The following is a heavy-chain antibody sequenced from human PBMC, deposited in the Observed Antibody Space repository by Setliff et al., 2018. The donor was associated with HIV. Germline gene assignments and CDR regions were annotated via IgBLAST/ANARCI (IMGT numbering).Heavy chain of an antibody. D-gene: IGHD6-6*01. V-gene: IGHV4-39*07. CDR2: LYYSGST. J-gene: IGHJ4*02. CDR1: GGSIRSSSYY. CDR3: ARFSTSSGGTFDY. Sequence: PSETLSLTCTVSGGSIRSSSYYWGWIRQPPGKGLEWIGRLYYSGSTYYNPSLKSRVSISVDTSKKQVSLKLTSVTAADTAVYYCARFSTSSGGTFDYWGQGTLVTVSS.